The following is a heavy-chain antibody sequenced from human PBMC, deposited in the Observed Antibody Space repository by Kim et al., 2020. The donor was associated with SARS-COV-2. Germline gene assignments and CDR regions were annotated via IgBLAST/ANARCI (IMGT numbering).Heavy chain of an antibody. CDR3: ARRGDGYAYSFDF. J-gene: IGHJ4*02. Sequence: YRPAFPGQVTITADKSISTAYLQWSDLKASDTAIYYCARRGDGYAYSFDFWGQGALVTVSS. V-gene: IGHV5-51*01. D-gene: IGHD5-12*01.